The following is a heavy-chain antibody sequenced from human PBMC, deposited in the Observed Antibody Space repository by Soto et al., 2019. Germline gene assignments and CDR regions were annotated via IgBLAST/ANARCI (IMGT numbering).Heavy chain of an antibody. CDR3: ARVTPGNNLYYFSGMDV. CDR2: INHSGST. CDR1: GGSFSGYY. V-gene: IGHV4-34*01. Sequence: PSETLSLTCAVYGGSFSGYYWSWIRQPPGKGLEWIGEINHSGSTNYNPSLKSRVTISVDTSKNQFSLKLSSVTAADTGVYYCARVTPGNNLYYFSGMDVWGQGTSVTVSS. J-gene: IGHJ6*02. D-gene: IGHD1-1*01.